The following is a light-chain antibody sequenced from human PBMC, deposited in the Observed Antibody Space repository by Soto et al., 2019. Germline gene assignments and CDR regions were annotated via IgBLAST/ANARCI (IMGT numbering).Light chain of an antibody. V-gene: IGKV3-20*01. CDR2: GAS. Sequence: EIVLTQSPGTLSFSPGERATLSCRASQSVSSSYLAWYQQKPGQAPRLLIYGASSRATGIRDRFSGSGSGTDFILTNRRLEPEDCAVYYWQQYGSSPRHTFGQGTKQEIK. CDR1: QSVSSSY. J-gene: IGKJ2*01. CDR3: QQYGSSPRHT.